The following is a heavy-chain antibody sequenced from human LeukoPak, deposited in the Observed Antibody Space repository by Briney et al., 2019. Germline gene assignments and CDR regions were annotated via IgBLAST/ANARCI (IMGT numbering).Heavy chain of an antibody. CDR1: GFTFSSYA. D-gene: IGHD3-9*01. J-gene: IGHJ6*02. V-gene: IGHV3-23*01. CDR3: AKEAGMDYDILTGCMDV. Sequence: PGGSLRLSCAASGFTFSSYAMSWVRQAPRKGLEWVSAISGSGGSTYYADSVKGRFTISRDNSKNTLYLQMNSLRAEDTAVYYCAKEAGMDYDILTGCMDVWGQGTTVTVSS. CDR2: ISGSGGST.